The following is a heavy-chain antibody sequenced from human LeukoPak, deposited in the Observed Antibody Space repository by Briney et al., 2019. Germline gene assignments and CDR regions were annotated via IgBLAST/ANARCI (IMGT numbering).Heavy chain of an antibody. CDR1: GYSFIYYW. D-gene: IGHD3-10*01. CDR3: ARLRIDGSGSSWFDP. V-gene: IGHV5-51*01. CDR2: IYPGDSDT. Sequence: PGESLKISCKGSGYSFIYYWIGWVRQMPGKGLEWMGIIYPGDSDTRYSPSFQGQVTISVDKSLSTAYLQWSSLKASDTAMYYFARLRIDGSGSSWFDPWGQGTLVTVSS. J-gene: IGHJ5*02.